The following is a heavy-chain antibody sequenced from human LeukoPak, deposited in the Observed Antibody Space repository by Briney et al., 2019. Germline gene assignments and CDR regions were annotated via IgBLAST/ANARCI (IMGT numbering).Heavy chain of an antibody. CDR3: ALQLLGGYDQFDY. D-gene: IGHD5-12*01. J-gene: IGHJ4*02. CDR1: GYTFTSYG. V-gene: IGHV1-18*04. Sequence: WASVKVSCKASGYTFTSYGISWVRQAPGQGLEWMGWISAYNGNTNYAQKLQGRVTMTTDTSTSTAYVELRSLRSDDTAVYYCALQLLGGYDQFDYWGQGTLVTVSS. CDR2: ISAYNGNT.